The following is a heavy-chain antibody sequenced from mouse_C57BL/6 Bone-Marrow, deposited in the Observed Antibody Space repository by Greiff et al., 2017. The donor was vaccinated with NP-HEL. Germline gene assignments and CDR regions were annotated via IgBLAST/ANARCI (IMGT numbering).Heavy chain of an antibody. D-gene: IGHD2-2*01. V-gene: IGHV14-4*01. J-gene: IGHJ2*01. CDR3: TAMVTTGYFDY. Sequence: EVQLQQSGAELVRPGASVKLSCTASGFNIKDDYMHWVKQRPEQGLEWIGWIDPENGDTEYASKFQGKATITADTSSNTACLQLSSLTSEDTAVYYCTAMVTTGYFDYWGQGTTLTVSS. CDR1: GFNIKDDY. CDR2: IDPENGDT.